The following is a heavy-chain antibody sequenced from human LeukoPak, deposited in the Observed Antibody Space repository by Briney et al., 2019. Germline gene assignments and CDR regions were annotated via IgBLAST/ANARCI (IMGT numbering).Heavy chain of an antibody. CDR2: INPNSGGT. J-gene: IGHJ6*02. CDR1: GYTFTGYY. V-gene: IGHV1-2*02. CDR3: ARVRAKDIVAVPAAPRDYYYYYGMDV. D-gene: IGHD2-2*01. Sequence: ASVKVSCKASGYTFTGYYMHWVRQAPGQGLEWMGWINPNSGGTNYAQKFQGRVTMTRDTSISTAYMELSRLRSDDTAVYYCARVRAKDIVAVPAAPRDYYYYYGMDVWGQGTTVTVSS.